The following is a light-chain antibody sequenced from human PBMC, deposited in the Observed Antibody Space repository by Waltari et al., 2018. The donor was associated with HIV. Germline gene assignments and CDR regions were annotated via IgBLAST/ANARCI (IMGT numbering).Light chain of an antibody. CDR2: WGS. Sequence: DIVMTQSPDSLAVSLGERATINCKSSQTLLSRSSNKTYLAWYPQKLGQPPKLLILWGSTRESGVPDRFSGGGSVAHFTLTISSLQAEDVAVYFCQQYYSTPRTFGQGTNVEIK. CDR3: QQYYSTPRT. V-gene: IGKV4-1*01. CDR1: QTLLSRSSNKTY. J-gene: IGKJ1*01.